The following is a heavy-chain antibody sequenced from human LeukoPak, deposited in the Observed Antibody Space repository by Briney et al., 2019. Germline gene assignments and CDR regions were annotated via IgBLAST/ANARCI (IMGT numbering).Heavy chain of an antibody. Sequence: GGSLRLSCAASGFTFSSYGMHWVRQAPGKGLEWVAVIWYDGSNKYYADSVKGRFTISRGNSKNTLYLQMNSLRAEDTAVYYCAKGLYDYYYYYYMDVWGKGTTVTVSS. CDR3: AKGLYDYYYYYYMDV. CDR1: GFTFSSYG. D-gene: IGHD2-8*01. J-gene: IGHJ6*03. V-gene: IGHV3-33*06. CDR2: IWYDGSNK.